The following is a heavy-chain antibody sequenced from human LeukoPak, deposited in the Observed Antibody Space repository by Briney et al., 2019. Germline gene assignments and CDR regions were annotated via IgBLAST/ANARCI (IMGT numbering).Heavy chain of an antibody. V-gene: IGHV3-7*01. CDR3: ARDRGAGY. Sequence: GGSLRLSCAASGFTFSTYAVNWVRQAPGKGLEWVANINEDGREKYYVGSVKGQFTISRDNAKNSVYLQMNSLRAEDTAMYYCARDRGAGYWGQGTLVTVSS. J-gene: IGHJ4*02. CDR2: INEDGREK. CDR1: GFTFSTYA. D-gene: IGHD1-26*01.